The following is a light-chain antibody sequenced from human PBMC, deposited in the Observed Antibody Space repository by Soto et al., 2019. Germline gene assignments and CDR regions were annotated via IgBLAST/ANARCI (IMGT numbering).Light chain of an antibody. CDR2: DAS. J-gene: IGKJ1*01. CDR3: QEYNTYSRT. CDR1: QSISGW. Sequence: DIPMTQSPSTLSASVGDRVTITCRASQSISGWLAWYQQKPGKAPKLLIFDASSLENGVPSRFSGSGSGTEFTLTISSLQPDDFATYYCQEYNTYSRTFGQGTKVEIK. V-gene: IGKV1-5*01.